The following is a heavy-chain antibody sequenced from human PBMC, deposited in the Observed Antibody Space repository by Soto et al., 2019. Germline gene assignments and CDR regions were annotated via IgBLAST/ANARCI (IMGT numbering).Heavy chain of an antibody. J-gene: IGHJ4*02. V-gene: IGHV3-23*04. Sequence: EVQLVESGGGLVQPGGSLRLSCTASGFTFRSYAMSWVRQAPGKGLEWVSSISGSCDSPFYVDSVKGRFTISRDNSKSTLYMEMNSLRADDTAIYYCAKDTAVSGTFVVAYDSWGEGSLVTVSS. CDR2: ISGSCDSP. D-gene: IGHD6-19*01. CDR1: GFTFRSYA. CDR3: AKDTAVSGTFVVAYDS.